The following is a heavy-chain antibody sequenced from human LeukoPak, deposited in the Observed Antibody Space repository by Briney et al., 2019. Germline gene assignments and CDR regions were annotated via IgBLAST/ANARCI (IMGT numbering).Heavy chain of an antibody. V-gene: IGHV3-9*01. D-gene: IGHD3-10*02. CDR3: AKATVGRCSGMDV. CDR2: ISWNSGSI. J-gene: IGHJ6*02. Sequence: PGGSLRLSCAASGFTFDDYAMHWVRQAPGKGLEWVSGISWNSGSIGYADSVKGRFTISRDNAKNSLYLQMNSLRAEDTALYYCAKATVGRCSGMDVWGQGTTVTVSS. CDR1: GFTFDDYA.